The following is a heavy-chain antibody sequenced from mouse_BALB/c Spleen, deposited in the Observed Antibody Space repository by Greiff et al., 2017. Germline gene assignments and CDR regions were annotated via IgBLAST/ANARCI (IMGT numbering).Heavy chain of an antibody. Sequence: EVKLQESGGGLVQPGGSLRLSCATSGFTFTDYYMSWVRQPPGKALEWLGFIRNKANGYTTEYSASVKGRFTISRDNSQSILYLQMNTLRAEDSATYYCARRDYGSNYAMDYWGQGTSVTVSS. CDR2: IRNKANGYTT. CDR1: GFTFTDYY. V-gene: IGHV7-3*02. CDR3: ARRDYGSNYAMDY. J-gene: IGHJ4*01. D-gene: IGHD1-1*01.